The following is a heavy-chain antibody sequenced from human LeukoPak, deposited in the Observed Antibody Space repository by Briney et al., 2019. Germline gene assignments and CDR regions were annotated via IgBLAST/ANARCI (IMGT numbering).Heavy chain of an antibody. J-gene: IGHJ3*02. CDR3: ARVTGVLRNADAFDI. V-gene: IGHV3-21*01. Sequence: GGSLRLSCEASRFTFSSYNMNWVRQAPGKGLEWVSSISSGSAYMYYADSVKGRFTISTDNVKNALYLQMNSLRAEDTAVYYCARVTGVLRNADAFDIWGQRTVVTVSS. CDR2: ISSGSAYM. CDR1: RFTFSSYN. D-gene: IGHD3-9*01.